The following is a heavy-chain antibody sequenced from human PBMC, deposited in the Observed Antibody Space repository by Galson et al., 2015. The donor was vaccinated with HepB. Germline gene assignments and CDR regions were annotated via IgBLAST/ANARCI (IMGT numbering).Heavy chain of an antibody. V-gene: IGHV3-48*02. CDR2: ISSSSSTI. D-gene: IGHD1-26*01. CDR3: AGGGDGGATSWFDP. CDR1: GFTFSSYW. Sequence: SLRLSCAASGFTFSSYWMHWVRQAPGKGLEWVSYISSSSSTIYYADSVKGRLTISRDNAKNSLYLQMNSLRDEDTAVYYCAGGGDGGATSWFDPWGQGTLVTVSS. J-gene: IGHJ5*02.